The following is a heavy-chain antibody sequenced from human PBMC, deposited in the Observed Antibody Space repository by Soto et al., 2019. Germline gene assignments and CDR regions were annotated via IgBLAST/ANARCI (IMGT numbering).Heavy chain of an antibody. V-gene: IGHV4-34*01. CDR1: GGSFSGYY. CDR2: INHSGST. D-gene: IGHD6-13*01. CDR3: ARRGGSAAGTTFDY. Sequence: SETLSLTCAVYGGSFSGYYWSWIRQPPGKGLGWIGEINHSGSTNYNPSLKSRVTISVDTSKNQFSLKLSSVTAADTAVYYCARRGGSAAGTTFDYWGQGTLVTAPQ. J-gene: IGHJ4*02.